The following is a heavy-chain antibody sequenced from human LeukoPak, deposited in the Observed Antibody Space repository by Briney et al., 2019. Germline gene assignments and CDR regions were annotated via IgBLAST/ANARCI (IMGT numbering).Heavy chain of an antibody. CDR2: IYYSGST. Sequence: KPSETLSLTCMDTGGSISSSSYYWGWIRQPPGKGLEWIGSIYYSGSTYYNPSLRSRVTISVDTSKNQFSLKLSSVTAADTAVYYCARHCTNGVCYTDFDYWGQGTLVTVSS. V-gene: IGHV4-39*01. D-gene: IGHD2-8*01. CDR1: GGSISSSSYY. J-gene: IGHJ4*02. CDR3: ARHCTNGVCYTDFDY.